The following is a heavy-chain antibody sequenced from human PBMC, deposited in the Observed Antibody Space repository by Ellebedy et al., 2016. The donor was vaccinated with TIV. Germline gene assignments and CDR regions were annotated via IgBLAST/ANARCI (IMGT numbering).Heavy chain of an antibody. CDR1: CFTARNNY. J-gene: IGHJ4*02. V-gene: IGHV3-53*01. Sequence: GESLKISCAVSCFTARNNYMTWVRQAPGKGLEWVSIISTRGSTYYTDSVKGRFTISRDNSRNTLFLQMNSLRAEDTAIYYSAKATGPDDRQWPHFDYWGQGTVVTVSS. D-gene: IGHD3-9*01. CDR2: ISTRGST. CDR3: AKATGPDDRQWPHFDY.